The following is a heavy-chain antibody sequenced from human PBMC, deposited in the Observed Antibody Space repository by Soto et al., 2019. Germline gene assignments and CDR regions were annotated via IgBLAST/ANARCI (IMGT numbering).Heavy chain of an antibody. Sequence: KSSETLSLTCTVSGGSISSYYWSWIRQPPGKGLEWIGYIYYSGSTNYNPSLKSRVTISVDTSKNQFSLKLSSVTAADTAVYYCARGSKDIVGVVAARPSGVLLDPWGQGSLVTGSS. CDR2: IYYSGST. D-gene: IGHD2-15*01. CDR1: GGSISSYY. V-gene: IGHV4-59*01. J-gene: IGHJ5*02. CDR3: ARGSKDIVGVVAARPSGVLLDP.